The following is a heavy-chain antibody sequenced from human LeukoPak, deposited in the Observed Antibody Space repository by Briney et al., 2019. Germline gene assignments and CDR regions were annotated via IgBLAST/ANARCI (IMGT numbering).Heavy chain of an antibody. CDR1: GYSISNGYH. D-gene: IGHD6-19*01. Sequence: KPSETLSLTCTVSGYSISNGYHWDGIRQPPGRGLEWIGNIYRSGSTSYNPSLKSRVTISVDTSKNQFSLKVNSVTAADTAVYYCARRHSSGWFYYWGQGTLVTVSS. V-gene: IGHV4-38-2*02. CDR3: ARRHSSGWFYY. CDR2: IYRSGST. J-gene: IGHJ4*02.